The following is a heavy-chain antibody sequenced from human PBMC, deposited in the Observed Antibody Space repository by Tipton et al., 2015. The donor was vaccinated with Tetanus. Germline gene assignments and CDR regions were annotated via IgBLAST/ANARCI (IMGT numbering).Heavy chain of an antibody. CDR1: GFTVSSNY. D-gene: IGHD6-25*01. Sequence: SLRLSCAASGFTVSSNYMTWVRQAPGKGPEWVGNIKRDGSDKYYMDSVKGRFTISRDNAKNSLFLEMDSLRAEDTAMYYCARVGSAWPYWYFDLWGRGTVVTVSS. V-gene: IGHV3-7*01. J-gene: IGHJ2*01. CDR2: IKRDGSDK. CDR3: ARVGSAWPYWYFDL.